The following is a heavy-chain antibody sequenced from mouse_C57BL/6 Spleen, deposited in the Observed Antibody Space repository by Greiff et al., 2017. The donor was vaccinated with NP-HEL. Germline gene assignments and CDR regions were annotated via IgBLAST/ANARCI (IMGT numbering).Heavy chain of an antibody. Sequence: VQLQQSGPELVKPGASVKIPCKASGYTFTDYDMDWVKQSHGKSLEWIGDINPNNGGTIYNQKFKGKATLTVDKSSSTAYMELRSLTSEDTAVYYCARGLITRVVAHWYFDVWGTGTTVTVSS. CDR1: GYTFTDYD. J-gene: IGHJ1*03. D-gene: IGHD1-1*01. CDR3: ARGLITRVVAHWYFDV. V-gene: IGHV1-18*01. CDR2: INPNNGGT.